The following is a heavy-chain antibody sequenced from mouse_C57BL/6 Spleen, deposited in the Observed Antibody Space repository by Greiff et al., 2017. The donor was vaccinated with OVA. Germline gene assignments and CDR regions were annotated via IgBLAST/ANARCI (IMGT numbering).Heavy chain of an antibody. J-gene: IGHJ1*03. CDR2: IWSGGST. Sequence: VQLQQSGPGLVQPSQSLSITCTVSGFSLTSYCVHWVRQSPGKGLEWLGVIWSGGSTAYNAAFISRLSISKDNSKSEVFFKMNSLQADDTAIYYCARRGYGSSYDWYFDVWGTGTTVTVSS. CDR3: ARRGYGSSYDWYFDV. CDR1: GFSLTSYC. V-gene: IGHV2-2*01. D-gene: IGHD1-1*01.